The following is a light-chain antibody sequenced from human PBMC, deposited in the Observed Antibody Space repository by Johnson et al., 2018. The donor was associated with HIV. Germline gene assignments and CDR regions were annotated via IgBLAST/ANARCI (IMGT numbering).Light chain of an antibody. J-gene: IGLJ1*01. V-gene: IGLV1-51*02. CDR2: QNT. Sequence: QLVLTQPPSVSAAPGQMVTISCSGSSSNIGRNYVSWYHQLPGTAPKLLIYQNTWRPSWIPDRFSGSTSGASATLAITGLQPGDEADSYCGTWDNSLKAEVFGTGTKVTVL. CDR1: SSNIGRNY. CDR3: GTWDNSLKAEV.